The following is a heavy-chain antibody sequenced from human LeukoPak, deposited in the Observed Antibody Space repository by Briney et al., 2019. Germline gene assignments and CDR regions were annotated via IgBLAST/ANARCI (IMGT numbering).Heavy chain of an antibody. Sequence: GGSLRLSCAASEFTFSTYVMSWVRQAPGRGLEWVSAIAGDSGSTYHADSVKGRFTISRDNSKNTLYLQMNSLRAEDTAVYYCAKGSTKARPYYLDSGGQGSLATFSS. CDR3: AKGSTKARPYYLDS. CDR1: EFTFSTYV. V-gene: IGHV3-23*01. D-gene: IGHD1-26*01. J-gene: IGHJ4*02. CDR2: IAGDSGST.